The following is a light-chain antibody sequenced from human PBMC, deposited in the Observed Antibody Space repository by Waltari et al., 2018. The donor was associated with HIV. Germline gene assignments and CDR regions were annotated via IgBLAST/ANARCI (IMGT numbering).Light chain of an antibody. CDR3: QSSDISGNYWV. V-gene: IGLV3-25*03. CDR2: KDS. Sequence: SYGLTQPPSVSVSPGQTATITCSGDTLPKQYGYWYQQKPGHAPVMVIYKDSERPSGIPERFSCSSSATTATLTISGVQPEDEADYYCQSSDISGNYWVLGGGTKLTVL. CDR1: TLPKQY. J-gene: IGLJ2*01.